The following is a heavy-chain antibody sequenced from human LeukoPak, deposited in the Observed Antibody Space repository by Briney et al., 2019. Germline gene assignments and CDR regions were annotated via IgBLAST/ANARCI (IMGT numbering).Heavy chain of an antibody. D-gene: IGHD5-18*01. Sequence: PSETLSLTCTVPGGSISSYYWSWIPQPAGKGLEWIGRIYTSGSTNYNPSLKRRVPMSVDTSKNQFSLKLSSVTAADTAVYYCARGSGYTYGYPFDSWGQGTLVSVSS. V-gene: IGHV4-4*07. CDR1: GGSISSYY. CDR3: ARGSGYTYGYPFDS. CDR2: IYTSGST. J-gene: IGHJ4*02.